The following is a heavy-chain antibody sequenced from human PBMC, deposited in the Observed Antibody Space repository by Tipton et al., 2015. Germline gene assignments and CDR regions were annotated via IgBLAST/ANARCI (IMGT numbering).Heavy chain of an antibody. CDR1: GFTFSSYA. Sequence: GSLRLSCAASGFTFSSYAMSWVRQAPGKGLEWVSAISGSGGSTYYADSVKGRFTISRDNSKTTLYLQMNSLRAEDTAVYYCAKVVRSGIGSPLAFEVWGQGTMVTVSS. J-gene: IGHJ3*01. D-gene: IGHD1-26*01. CDR3: AKVVRSGIGSPLAFEV. CDR2: ISGSGGST. V-gene: IGHV3-23*01.